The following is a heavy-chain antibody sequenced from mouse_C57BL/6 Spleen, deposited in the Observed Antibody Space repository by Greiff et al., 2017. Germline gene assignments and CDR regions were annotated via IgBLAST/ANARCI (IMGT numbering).Heavy chain of an antibody. D-gene: IGHD2-4*01. CDR2: INPSSGYT. Sequence: QVQLQQSGAELAKPGASVKLSCKASGYTFTSYWMHWVKQRPGQGLGWIGYINPSSGYTKYNQKFKDKATLTADKSSSTAYMQLSSLTYEDSAVYDGARSDDDDGGMAYWGQGTLVTVSA. CDR1: GYTFTSYW. V-gene: IGHV1-7*01. CDR3: ARSDDDDGGMAY. J-gene: IGHJ3*01.